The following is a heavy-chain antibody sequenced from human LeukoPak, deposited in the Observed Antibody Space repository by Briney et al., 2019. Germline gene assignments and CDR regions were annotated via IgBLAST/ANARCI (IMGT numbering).Heavy chain of an antibody. CDR3: ARDPGDFLEALDY. J-gene: IGHJ4*02. D-gene: IGHD3-3*01. CDR2: ISSSSSYI. V-gene: IGHV3-21*01. CDR1: GFTFSSYA. Sequence: GGSLRLSCAASGFTFSSYAMSWVRQAPGKGLEWVSSISSSSSYIYYADSVKGRFTISRDNAKNSLYLQMNSLRAEDTAVYYCARDPGDFLEALDYWGQGTLVTVSS.